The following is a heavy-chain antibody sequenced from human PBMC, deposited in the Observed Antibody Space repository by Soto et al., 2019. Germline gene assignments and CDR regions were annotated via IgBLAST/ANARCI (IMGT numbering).Heavy chain of an antibody. V-gene: IGHV3-13*01. Sequence: GGSLRLSCAASGFTFSSYDMHWVRQATGKGLEWVSAIGTAGDTYYPGSVKGRFTISRENAKNSLYLQMNSLRAEDTAVYYCARKEVFYGSGSYAFGMDVWGQGTTVTVSS. J-gene: IGHJ6*02. CDR2: IGTAGDT. CDR1: GFTFSSYD. D-gene: IGHD3-10*01. CDR3: ARKEVFYGSGSYAFGMDV.